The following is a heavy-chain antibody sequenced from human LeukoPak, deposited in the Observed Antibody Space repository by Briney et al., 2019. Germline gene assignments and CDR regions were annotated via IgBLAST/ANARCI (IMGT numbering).Heavy chain of an antibody. J-gene: IGHJ4*02. D-gene: IGHD1-26*01. Sequence: GGSLRLSCAASGFTFSTYNMNWVRQAPGKGLEWVSTISFGSSSTYYADSVKGRFTISRDNTKNSLYLQMSSLRADDTAVYYCARDKAVGPTLSDYWGQGTLVSVSS. CDR1: GFTFSTYN. CDR2: ISFGSSST. CDR3: ARDKAVGPTLSDY. V-gene: IGHV3-21*01.